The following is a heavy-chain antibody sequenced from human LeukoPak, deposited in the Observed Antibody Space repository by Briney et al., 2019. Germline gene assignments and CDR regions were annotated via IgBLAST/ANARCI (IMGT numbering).Heavy chain of an antibody. CDR3: ALSLWLGELSHAFDI. V-gene: IGHV4-4*02. Sequence: PSATLSLTCAVSGGSISSSNWWSWVRQPPGKGLEWIGEIYHSGSTNYNPSLKSRVTISVDKSKNQFSLKLSSVTAADTAVYYCALSLWLGELSHAFDIWGQGTMVTVSS. CDR1: GGSISSSNW. J-gene: IGHJ3*02. D-gene: IGHD3-10*01. CDR2: IYHSGST.